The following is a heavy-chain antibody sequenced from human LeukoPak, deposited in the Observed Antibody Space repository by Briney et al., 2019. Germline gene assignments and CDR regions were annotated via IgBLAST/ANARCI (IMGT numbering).Heavy chain of an antibody. D-gene: IGHD6-13*01. CDR2: ISSSGYTI. Sequence: GGSLRLSCAASGFTLSSYEMNWVRQAPGKGLEWVSYISSSGYTIYYADSVKGRFTISRDTSKNTLYLQMNSLRAEDTAVYYCAKAWAAAGTFDSWGQGTLVTVSS. V-gene: IGHV3-48*03. J-gene: IGHJ4*02. CDR3: AKAWAAAGTFDS. CDR1: GFTLSSYE.